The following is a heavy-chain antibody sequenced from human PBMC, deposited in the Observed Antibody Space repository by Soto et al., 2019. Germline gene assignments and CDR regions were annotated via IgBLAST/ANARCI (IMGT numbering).Heavy chain of an antibody. CDR3: AKNRSPGGSGPNYFDY. Sequence: PSETLSLTCTVSGGSISSYYWSWIRQPPGKGLEWIGYIYYSGSTNYNPSLKSRVTISVDTSKNQFSLKLSSVTAADTAVYYCAKNRSPGGSGPNYFDYWGQGTLVTVSS. CDR2: IYYSGST. V-gene: IGHV4-59*01. J-gene: IGHJ4*01. CDR1: GGSISSYY. D-gene: IGHD6-19*01.